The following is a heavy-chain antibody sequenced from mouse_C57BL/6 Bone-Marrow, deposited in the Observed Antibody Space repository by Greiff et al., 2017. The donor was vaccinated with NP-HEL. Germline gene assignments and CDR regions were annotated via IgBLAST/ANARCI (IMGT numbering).Heavy chain of an antibody. J-gene: IGHJ3*01. V-gene: IGHV1-19*01. CDR1: GYTFTDYY. Sequence: VQLKQSGPVLVKPGASVKMSCKASGYTFTDYYMNWVKQSHGKSLEWIGVINPYNGGTSYNQKFKGKATLTVDKSSSTAYMELNSLTSEDSAVYYCARGDYYGNYLAWFAYWGQGTLVTVSA. D-gene: IGHD2-1*01. CDR3: ARGDYYGNYLAWFAY. CDR2: INPYNGGT.